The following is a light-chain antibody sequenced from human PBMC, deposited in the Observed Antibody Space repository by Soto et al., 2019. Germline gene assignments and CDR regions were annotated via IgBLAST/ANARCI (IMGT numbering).Light chain of an antibody. J-gene: IGKJ5*01. V-gene: IGKV4-1*01. CDR2: WAS. Sequence: DIVMTQSPDSLAVSLGERATINCKSSQSVLSSSNNKNYLAWYQQKPGQPPKLLIYWASTRESGVPDRFSGSGSGTDFTLTISSLQAEDVAVYYCQQYYSPPITFGQGTRLEIK. CDR3: QQYYSPPIT. CDR1: QSVLSSSNNKNY.